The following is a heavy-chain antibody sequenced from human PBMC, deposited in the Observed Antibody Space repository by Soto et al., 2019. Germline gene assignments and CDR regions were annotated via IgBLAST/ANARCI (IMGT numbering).Heavy chain of an antibody. CDR2: ISGRGASI. Sequence: EVHLLESGGGLVQPGGSLRLSCAASGFTFNSYAMAWVRQAPGKGLEWVSVISGRGASIYYAGSVKGRFSISRDSSRNTVYMHMNSLRPEDTAVYFCAKDQVEYCSSASCFGAFDYWGQGILVTVSS. V-gene: IGHV3-23*01. J-gene: IGHJ4*02. CDR3: AKDQVEYCSSASCFGAFDY. CDR1: GFTFNSYA. D-gene: IGHD2-2*01.